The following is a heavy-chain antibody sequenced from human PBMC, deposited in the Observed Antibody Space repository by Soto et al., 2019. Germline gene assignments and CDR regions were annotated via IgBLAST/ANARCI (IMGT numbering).Heavy chain of an antibody. Sequence: PGGFLRLSCTACGFTFRIYPMTLVRQAPGKGLEWVASLSGSGGSTFYADSAKGPFTISRDNSKNTLYLQMNSLRAEDTAVYFCATRRTRRDYFYFGMGVWGQGTTVTVSS. CDR1: GFTFRIYP. J-gene: IGHJ6*02. CDR2: LSGSGGST. V-gene: IGHV3-23*01. CDR3: ATRRTRRDYFYFGMGV.